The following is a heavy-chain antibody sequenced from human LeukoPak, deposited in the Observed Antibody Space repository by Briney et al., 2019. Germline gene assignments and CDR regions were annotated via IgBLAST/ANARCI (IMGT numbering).Heavy chain of an antibody. CDR2: INPSGGST. Sequence: ASVTVSCKASGYTFTSYGISWVRQAPGQGLEWMGIINPSGGSTSYAQKFQGRVTMTRDTSTSTVYMELSSLRSEDTAVYYCARGPQARFLEWLPKYYFDYWGQGTLVTVSS. CDR3: ARGPQARFLEWLPKYYFDY. D-gene: IGHD3-3*01. J-gene: IGHJ4*02. V-gene: IGHV1-46*01. CDR1: GYTFTSYG.